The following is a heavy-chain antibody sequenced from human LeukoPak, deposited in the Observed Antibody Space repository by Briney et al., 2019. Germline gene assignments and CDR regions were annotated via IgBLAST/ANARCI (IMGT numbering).Heavy chain of an antibody. CDR3: ARVFGGNSLDH. CDR1: PGSIKNYY. Sequence: SETLSLTCTVSPGSIKNYYWSWIRQPAGKELEWIGRIYKSGTTYYSPSLKSRVTISIDTSKNQFSLQLSAVTAADTATYYCARVFGGNSLDHWGQGTLVIVSS. J-gene: IGHJ4*02. V-gene: IGHV4-4*07. D-gene: IGHD4-23*01. CDR2: IYKSGTT.